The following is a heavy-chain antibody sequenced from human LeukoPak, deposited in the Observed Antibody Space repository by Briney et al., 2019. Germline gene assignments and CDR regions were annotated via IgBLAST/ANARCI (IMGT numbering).Heavy chain of an antibody. CDR3: ARGTPIAVAGTMEYYYGMDV. J-gene: IGHJ6*02. V-gene: IGHV1-69*01. Sequence: ASVKVSCKASGGTFSSYAISWVRQAPGQGLEWMEGIIPIFGTANYAQKFQGRVTITADESTSTAYMELSSLRSEDTAVYYCARGTPIAVAGTMEYYYGMDVWGQGTTVTVSS. CDR1: GGTFSSYA. D-gene: IGHD6-19*01. CDR2: IIPIFGTA.